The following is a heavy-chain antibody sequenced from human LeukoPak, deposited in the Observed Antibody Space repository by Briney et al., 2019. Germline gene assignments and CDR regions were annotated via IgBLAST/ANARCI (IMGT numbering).Heavy chain of an antibody. Sequence: SETLSLTCTVSGGSISSSYWSWIRQPPGKGLEWIGYIYYSGSTNYNPSLKSRVTISADTSKNQFSLKLSSVTAADTAVYYCARGRWLQSGFDYWGQGTLVTVSS. D-gene: IGHD5-24*01. J-gene: IGHJ4*02. CDR2: IYYSGST. CDR1: GGSISSSY. CDR3: ARGRWLQSGFDY. V-gene: IGHV4-59*01.